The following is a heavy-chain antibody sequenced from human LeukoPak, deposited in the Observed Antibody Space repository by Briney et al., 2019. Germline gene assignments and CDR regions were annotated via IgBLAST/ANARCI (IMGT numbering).Heavy chain of an antibody. V-gene: IGHV1-3*01. D-gene: IGHD3-22*01. CDR2: INAGNGST. CDR1: GYTFTSYA. Sequence: ASVKVSCKASGYTFTSYAMHWVRQAPGQRLEWMGWINAGNGSTKYSQKFQGRVTITRDTSASTAYMELSSLRSEDTAVYYCARDYYDSSGYYVYYYYYGMDVWGLGTTVTVSS. J-gene: IGHJ6*02. CDR3: ARDYYDSSGYYVYYYYYGMDV.